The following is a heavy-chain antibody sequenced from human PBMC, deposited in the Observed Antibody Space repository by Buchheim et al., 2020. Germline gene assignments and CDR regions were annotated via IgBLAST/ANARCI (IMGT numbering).Heavy chain of an antibody. V-gene: IGHV4-31*03. D-gene: IGHD4-17*01. CDR2: IHYTGLA. CDR3: ARDRGAHDYGPIDF. CDR1: GVSISSGPFH. J-gene: IGHJ4*02. Sequence: QVQLQESGPGLVKPSQTLSLTCTVSGVSISSGPFHWTWIRQQPGKGLEWIGYIHYTGLAHSSPSLSSRLSMSVDTSQNPLSLTLTAVTAADTAIYYCARDRGAHDYGPIDFWGQGAL.